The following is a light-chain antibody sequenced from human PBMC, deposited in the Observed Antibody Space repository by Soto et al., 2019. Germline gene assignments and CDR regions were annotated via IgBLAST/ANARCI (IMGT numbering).Light chain of an antibody. CDR2: GAS. J-gene: IGKJ5*01. Sequence: EIVFTQXPGTRRXXXXXXGXXXAXXIQSVSSSYLAWYQQKPGQAPRLLIYGASSRATGIPDRFSGSGSGTDFTLTISRLEPEDFAVYYCQQYGSSPPITFGQGTRLEIK. CDR1: QSVSSSY. V-gene: IGKV3-20*01. CDR3: QQYGSSPPIT.